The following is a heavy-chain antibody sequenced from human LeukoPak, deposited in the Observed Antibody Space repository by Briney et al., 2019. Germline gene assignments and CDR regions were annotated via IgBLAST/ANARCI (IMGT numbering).Heavy chain of an antibody. CDR3: ATQDYDFWSGYSLDY. D-gene: IGHD3-3*01. J-gene: IGHJ4*02. CDR1: GFTFSSYS. Sequence: GGSLRLSCAASGFTFSSYSMNWVRQAPGKGLEWVSSISSSSSYIYYADSVKGRFTISRDNAKNSLYLQMNSLRAEDTAVYYCATQDYDFWSGYSLDYWGQGTLVTVSS. V-gene: IGHV3-21*01. CDR2: ISSSSSYI.